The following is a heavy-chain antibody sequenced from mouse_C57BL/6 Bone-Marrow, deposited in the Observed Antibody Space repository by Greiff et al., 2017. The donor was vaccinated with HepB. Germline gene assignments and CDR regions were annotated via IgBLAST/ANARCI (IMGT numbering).Heavy chain of an antibody. CDR2: INYDGSST. J-gene: IGHJ4*01. CDR3: AVYDYDGRGGYAMDY. V-gene: IGHV5-16*01. CDR1: GFTFSDYY. Sequence: EVKVEESEGGLVQPGSSMKLSCTASGFTFSDYYMAWVRQVPEKGLEWVANINYDGSSTYYLDSLKSRFIISRDNAKNILYLQMSSLKSEDTATYYCAVYDYDGRGGYAMDYWGQGTSVTVSS. D-gene: IGHD2-4*01.